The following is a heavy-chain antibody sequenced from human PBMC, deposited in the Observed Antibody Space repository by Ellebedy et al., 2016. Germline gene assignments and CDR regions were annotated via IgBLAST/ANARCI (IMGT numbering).Heavy chain of an antibody. Sequence: SETLSLTXTVSGGSISSYYWSWIRQPPGKGLEWIGYIYYSGSTNYNPSLKSRVTISVDTSKNQFSLKLSSVTAADTAVYYCARQYYYGSGSWSAFDIWGQGTMVTVSS. V-gene: IGHV4-59*01. D-gene: IGHD3-10*01. CDR1: GGSISSYY. J-gene: IGHJ3*02. CDR2: IYYSGST. CDR3: ARQYYYGSGSWSAFDI.